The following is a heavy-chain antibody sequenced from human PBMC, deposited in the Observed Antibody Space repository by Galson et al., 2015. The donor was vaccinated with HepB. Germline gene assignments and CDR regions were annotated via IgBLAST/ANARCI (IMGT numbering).Heavy chain of an antibody. CDR3: TTDLSAAGTYYYYGMDV. J-gene: IGHJ6*02. V-gene: IGHV3-15*01. CDR1: GFTFSNAW. CDR2: IKSKTDGGTT. D-gene: IGHD6-13*01. Sequence: SLRLSCAASGFTFSNAWMSWVRQVPGKGLEWVGRIKSKTDGGTTDYAAPVKGRFTISRDDSKNTLYLQMNSLKTEDTAVYYCTTDLSAAGTYYYYGMDVWGQGTTVTVSS.